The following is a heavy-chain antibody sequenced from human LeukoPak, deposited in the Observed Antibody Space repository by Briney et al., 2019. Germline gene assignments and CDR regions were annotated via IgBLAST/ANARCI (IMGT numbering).Heavy chain of an antibody. Sequence: GGSLRLSCAASGFTFSSYWMSWVRQAPGKGLEWVSYISSSGSTIYSADSVKGRFTISRDNAKNSLYLQMNSLRAEDTAVYYCASGSVAGTGLDYWGQGTLVTVSS. J-gene: IGHJ4*02. D-gene: IGHD6-19*01. CDR1: GFTFSSYW. CDR2: ISSSGSTI. CDR3: ASGSVAGTGLDY. V-gene: IGHV3-48*04.